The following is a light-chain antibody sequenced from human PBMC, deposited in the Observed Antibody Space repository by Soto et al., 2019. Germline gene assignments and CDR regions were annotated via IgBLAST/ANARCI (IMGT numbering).Light chain of an antibody. Sequence: DIQMTQSPSSLSASEGDRVTITCRASQSISTYLIWYQQKPGKAPKLLIYATSSLQSGVPSRFSGSGSGTDFTLTISSLQPEDFATYYCQQSYSTPPGTFGQGTKVEIK. J-gene: IGKJ1*01. V-gene: IGKV1-39*01. CDR2: ATS. CDR3: QQSYSTPPGT. CDR1: QSISTY.